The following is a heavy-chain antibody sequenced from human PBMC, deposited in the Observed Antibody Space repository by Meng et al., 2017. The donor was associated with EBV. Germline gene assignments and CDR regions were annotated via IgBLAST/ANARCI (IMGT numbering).Heavy chain of an antibody. CDR2: ISAYNGNT. V-gene: IGHV1-18*01. J-gene: IGHJ4*02. CDR3: ACRGDRTDY. D-gene: IGHD2-21*02. CDR1: GYPFTRDV. Sequence: LGRAGAEVKKPGASEKSAYKATGYPFTRDVISCGRQAAGKGLEWMGSISAYNGNTNNAQKLQGRVTMTTNTSTSTAYMELGSLRSDNTAVYYCACRGDRTDYWGQGTLVTVSS.